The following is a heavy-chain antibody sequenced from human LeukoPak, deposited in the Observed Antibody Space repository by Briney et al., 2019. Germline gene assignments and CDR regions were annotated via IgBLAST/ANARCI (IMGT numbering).Heavy chain of an antibody. CDR2: IIPIFGTA. CDR3: ARDRSPLAVAGPYNWFDP. J-gene: IGHJ5*02. CDR1: GGTFSSYA. V-gene: IGHV1-69*13. D-gene: IGHD6-19*01. Sequence: AASVKVSCTASGGTFSSYAISWVRQAPGQGLEWMGGIIPIFGTANYAQKFQGRVTITADESTSTAYMELSSLRSEDTAVYYCARDRSPLAVAGPYNWFDPWGQGTLVTVSS.